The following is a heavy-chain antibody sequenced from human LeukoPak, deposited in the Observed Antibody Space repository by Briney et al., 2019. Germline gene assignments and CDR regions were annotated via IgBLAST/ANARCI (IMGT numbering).Heavy chain of an antibody. D-gene: IGHD6-19*01. J-gene: IGHJ5*02. CDR3: ARAVAGTTSRFDP. CDR1: GYTFTSYG. V-gene: IGHV1-18*01. Sequence: GASVKVSCKASGYTFTSYGINWVRQAPGQGLEWMGWISAYNGNTNYAQKLQGRVTMATDTSTSTAYMELRSLRSDDTAVYYCARAVAGTTSRFDPWGQGTLVTVSS. CDR2: ISAYNGNT.